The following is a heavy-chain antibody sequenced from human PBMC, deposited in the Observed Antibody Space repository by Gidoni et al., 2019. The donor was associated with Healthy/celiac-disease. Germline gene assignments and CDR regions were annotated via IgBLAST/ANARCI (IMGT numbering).Heavy chain of an antibody. V-gene: IGHV3-48*03. CDR3: ARDHGGPGADY. J-gene: IGHJ4*02. Sequence: VQLVESGGGLVQPGGSLRLSCAAPGTTFSSYEMNWVRQAPGQGLEWISYVSSSGITIYYADSVKGRFTITRDNAKNSLYLQMNSLRAEDTAVYYCARDHGGPGADYWGQGTLVTVSS. CDR1: GTTFSSYE. CDR2: VSSSGITI. D-gene: IGHD2-15*01.